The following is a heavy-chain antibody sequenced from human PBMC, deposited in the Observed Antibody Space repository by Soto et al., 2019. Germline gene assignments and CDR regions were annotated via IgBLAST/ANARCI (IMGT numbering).Heavy chain of an antibody. Sequence: AASVKVSCKASGGTFSSYAISWVRQAPGQGLEWMGGIIPIFGTANYAQKFQGRVTITADESTSTAYMELSSLRSEDTAVYYCARVRSARASGIAVTGGGWFDPWGQGTLVTVSS. V-gene: IGHV1-69*13. D-gene: IGHD6-19*01. CDR1: GGTFSSYA. CDR2: IIPIFGTA. J-gene: IGHJ5*02. CDR3: ARVRSARASGIAVTGGGWFDP.